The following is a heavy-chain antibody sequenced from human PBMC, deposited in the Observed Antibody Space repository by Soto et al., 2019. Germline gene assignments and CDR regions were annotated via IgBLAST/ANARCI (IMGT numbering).Heavy chain of an antibody. Sequence: ASVKVSCKASGYTFTHYAIQWVRQAPGQSLEWLGGINADNGNTQYSQEFQDRVTITRDTSASTAYVELNSLRSEDTAVYYCARGGSGDSFYNYFDSWGLGTLVTVPQ. D-gene: IGHD3-10*01. CDR2: INADNGNT. CDR3: ARGGSGDSFYNYFDS. J-gene: IGHJ4*02. CDR1: GYTFTHYA. V-gene: IGHV1-3*01.